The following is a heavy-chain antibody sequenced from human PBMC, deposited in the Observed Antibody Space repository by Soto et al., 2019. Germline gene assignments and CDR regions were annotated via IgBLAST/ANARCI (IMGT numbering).Heavy chain of an antibody. Sequence: GESLKISCQGSXXXXXXXXIGCVRQMPGKGLEWLGNVYASPSGGRYRASFEGRVTISADPSINTAYLHLLNLKASDTAIYYCTKEATSPFDSWGQGTRVTVSS. CDR3: TKEATSPFDS. CDR1: XXXXXXXX. J-gene: IGHJ4*02. V-gene: IGHV5-51*01. CDR2: VYASPSGG.